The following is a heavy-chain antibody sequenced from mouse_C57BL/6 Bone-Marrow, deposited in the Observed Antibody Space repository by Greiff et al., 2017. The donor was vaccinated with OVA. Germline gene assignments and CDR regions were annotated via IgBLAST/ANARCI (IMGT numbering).Heavy chain of an antibody. CDR1: GYTFTSYW. CDR3: AREGSYDGYDAYAMDY. V-gene: IGHV1-50*01. D-gene: IGHD2-2*01. Sequence: QVQLQQPGAELVKPGASVKLSCKASGYTFTSYWMQWVKQRPGQGLEWIGEIDPSDSYTNYNQKFKGKATLTVDTSSSTAYMQLSSLTSEDSAVYYCAREGSYDGYDAYAMDYWGQGTSVTVSS. J-gene: IGHJ4*01. CDR2: IDPSDSYT.